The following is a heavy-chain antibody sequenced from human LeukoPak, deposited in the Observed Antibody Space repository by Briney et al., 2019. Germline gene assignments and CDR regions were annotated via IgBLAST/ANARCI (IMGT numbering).Heavy chain of an antibody. CDR1: GFTFSRYG. V-gene: IGHV3-23*01. CDR3: AKDRNYHGSGSYFAFDI. CDR2: ISGSGGST. J-gene: IGHJ3*02. D-gene: IGHD3-10*01. Sequence: PGGSLRLSCAASGFTFSRYGMHWVRQAPGKGLKWVSAISGSGGSTYYADSVKGRFTISRDNSKNTLYLQMNSLRAEDTAVYYCAKDRNYHGSGSYFAFDIWGQGTMVTVSS.